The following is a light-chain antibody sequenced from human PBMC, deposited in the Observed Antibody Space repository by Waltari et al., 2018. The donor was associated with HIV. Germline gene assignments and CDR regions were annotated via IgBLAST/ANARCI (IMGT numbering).Light chain of an antibody. Sequence: QSALTQPASVSGSPGQSITISFPGTTRYVGGFNSAPWYQQHPAKAPKLVIFDVSNLPSGVSNRVSVSNSGNTASLTISGLQAEDEAFYYCSSYTSSDTVVFGGGTKVTVL. J-gene: IGLJ2*01. V-gene: IGLV2-14*03. CDR1: TRYVGGFNS. CDR2: DVS. CDR3: SSYTSSDTVV.